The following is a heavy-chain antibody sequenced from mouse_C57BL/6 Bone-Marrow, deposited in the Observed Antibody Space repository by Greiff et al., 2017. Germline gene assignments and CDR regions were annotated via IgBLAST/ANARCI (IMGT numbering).Heavy chain of an antibody. CDR3: ARGLYYGSSPYWYFDV. CDR1: GYSFTDYN. V-gene: IGHV1-39*01. Sequence: VQLQQSGPELVKPGASVKISCKASGYSFTDYNMNWVKQSNGKSLEWIGVINPNYGTTSYNQKFKGKAILTVDQSSSTAYMQLNSLTSEDSAVYYCARGLYYGSSPYWYFDVWGTGTTVTVSS. CDR2: INPNYGTT. D-gene: IGHD1-1*01. J-gene: IGHJ1*03.